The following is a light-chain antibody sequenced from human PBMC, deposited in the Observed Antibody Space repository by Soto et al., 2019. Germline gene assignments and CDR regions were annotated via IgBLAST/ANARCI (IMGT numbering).Light chain of an antibody. V-gene: IGLV2-8*01. Sequence: QSALTQPPSASGSPGQSVTISCTGTSNDVGGYNFVSWYQQHPGKAPELVLYDDGSRTSGVPDRFSGSKSGNRASLTVSGLQPEDEAADYCTSHSGSNNPFVFGTGTKLTVL. CDR1: SNDVGGYNF. CDR3: TSHSGSNNPFV. J-gene: IGLJ1*01. CDR2: DDG.